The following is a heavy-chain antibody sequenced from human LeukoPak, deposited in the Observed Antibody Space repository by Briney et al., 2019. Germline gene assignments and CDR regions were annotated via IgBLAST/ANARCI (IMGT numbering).Heavy chain of an antibody. Sequence: GESLKISCKGSGYSFTSYWIGWVRQMPGKGLEWMGIIYPGDSDTRYGPSFQGQVTISADKSISTAYLQWSSLKASDTAMYYCARQLKGYYDSSGYYGYWGQGTLVTVSS. CDR2: IYPGDSDT. D-gene: IGHD3-22*01. CDR1: GYSFTSYW. J-gene: IGHJ4*02. CDR3: ARQLKGYYDSSGYYGY. V-gene: IGHV5-51*01.